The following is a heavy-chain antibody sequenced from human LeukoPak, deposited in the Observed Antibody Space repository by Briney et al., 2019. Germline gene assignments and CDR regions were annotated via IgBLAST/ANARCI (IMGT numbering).Heavy chain of an antibody. V-gene: IGHV1-18*01. CDR1: GYTFTTYA. D-gene: IGHD3-3*01. CDR3: ARVLNDFWSAYRAFDF. Sequence: ASVKVSCKASGYTFTTYAISWVRQAPGQGLEWMGRIRVNNGNTNYAQKVQGRVTMTTDTSTSTAYMELRSLTSDDTAVYYCARVLNDFWSAYRAFDFWGQGTLVTVSS. CDR2: IRVNNGNT. J-gene: IGHJ3*01.